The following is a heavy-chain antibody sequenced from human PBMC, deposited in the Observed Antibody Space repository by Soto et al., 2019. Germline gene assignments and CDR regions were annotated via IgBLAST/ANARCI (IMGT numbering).Heavy chain of an antibody. V-gene: IGHV1-69*13. CDR1: GYTFTGNS. Sequence: SVKVSCKASGYTFTGNSMHWVRQAPGQGLEWMGGIIPIFGTANYAQKFQGRVTITADESTSTAYMELSSLRSEDTAVYYCARGNCGGDCSLYYYYGMDVWGQGTTVTVSS. CDR3: ARGNCGGDCSLYYYYGMDV. D-gene: IGHD2-21*02. CDR2: IIPIFGTA. J-gene: IGHJ6*02.